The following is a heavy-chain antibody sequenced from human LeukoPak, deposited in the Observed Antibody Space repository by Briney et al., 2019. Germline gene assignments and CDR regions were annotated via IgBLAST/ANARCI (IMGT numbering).Heavy chain of an antibody. CDR2: MYTGGTT. Sequence: GGSLRLSCAASGFTFSSYSMSWVRQAPGKGLEWVSAMYTGGTTYYADSVQGRFTISRDNSKNTLYLQMNSLGAEDTAVYYCAKDEATSGGGLASWGQGTLVTVSS. V-gene: IGHV3-53*01. CDR3: AKDEATSGGGLAS. J-gene: IGHJ4*02. CDR1: GFTFSSYS. D-gene: IGHD3-16*01.